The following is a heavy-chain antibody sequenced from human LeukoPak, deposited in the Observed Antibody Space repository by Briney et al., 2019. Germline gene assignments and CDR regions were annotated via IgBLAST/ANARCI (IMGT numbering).Heavy chain of an antibody. CDR3: ARVGGWDHYYFDY. Sequence: VRQXPGQGLXXXXGIIPIFGTANYAQKFQGRVTITADESTSTAYMELSSLRSEDTAVYYCARVGGWDHYYFDYWGQGTLVTVSS. CDR2: IIPIFGTA. V-gene: IGHV1-69*01. D-gene: IGHD6-19*01. J-gene: IGHJ4*02.